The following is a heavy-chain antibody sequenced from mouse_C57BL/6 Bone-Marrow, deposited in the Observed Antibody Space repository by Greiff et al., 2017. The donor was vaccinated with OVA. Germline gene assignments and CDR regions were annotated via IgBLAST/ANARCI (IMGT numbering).Heavy chain of an antibody. CDR2: SRNKANDYTT. CDR1: GFTFSDFY. V-gene: IGHV7-1*01. CDR3: ARDYYGSSYWYFDV. D-gene: IGHD1-1*01. Sequence: EVKVVESGGGLVQSGRSLRLSCATSGFTFSDFYMEWVRQAPGKGLEWIAASRNKANDYTTEYSASVKGRFIVSRVTSQSILYLQMNALRAEDTAIYYCARDYYGSSYWYFDVWGTGTTVTVSS. J-gene: IGHJ1*03.